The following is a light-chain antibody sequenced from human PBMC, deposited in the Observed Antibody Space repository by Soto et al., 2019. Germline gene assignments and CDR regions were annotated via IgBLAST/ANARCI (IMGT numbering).Light chain of an antibody. CDR2: GAS. CDR3: QQYSRAPLT. J-gene: IGKJ1*01. V-gene: IGKV3-20*01. Sequence: EIVLTQSPATLSLSPGERATLSCRASQSVTDNYLAWYQQKPGQAPRLVISGASSRTSGIPDRFSASGSGTDVTITISRLEPEDFAVYYCQQYSRAPLTFGQGTQVESK. CDR1: QSVTDNY.